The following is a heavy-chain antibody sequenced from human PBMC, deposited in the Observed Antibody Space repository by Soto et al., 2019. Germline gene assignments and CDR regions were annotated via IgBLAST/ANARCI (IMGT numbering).Heavy chain of an antibody. Sequence: QVQLVESGGGVVQPGRSVRLSCAASGFTFSSFGMHWVRQAPGKGLAWVAIISYDGSNRYYGESVKGRITISRENSKNTVYLEMNRLRVEDTAVYYCAKGGVPAGMPGYYYMDVWGKGIAVNISS. CDR3: AKGGVPAGMPGYYYMDV. CDR2: ISYDGSNR. V-gene: IGHV3-30*18. J-gene: IGHJ6*03. CDR1: GFTFSSFG. D-gene: IGHD2-2*01.